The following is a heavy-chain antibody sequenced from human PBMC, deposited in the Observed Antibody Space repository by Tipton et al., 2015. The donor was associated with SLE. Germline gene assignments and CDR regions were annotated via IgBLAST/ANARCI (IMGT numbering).Heavy chain of an antibody. CDR1: GGSISSHY. Sequence: TLSLTCTVSGGSISSHYWSWIRQPPGKGLEWIGYIYYSGSTNYNPSLKSRVTISVDTSKNQFSLKLSSVTAADTAVYYCARYNWGSQYGMDLWGQGTTVTVSS. CDR2: IYYSGST. V-gene: IGHV4-59*11. D-gene: IGHD1-1*01. J-gene: IGHJ6*02. CDR3: ARYNWGSQYGMDL.